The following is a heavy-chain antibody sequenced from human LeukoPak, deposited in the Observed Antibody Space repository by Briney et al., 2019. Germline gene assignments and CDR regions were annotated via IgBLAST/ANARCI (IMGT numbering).Heavy chain of an antibody. Sequence: EASVKVSCKASGYTFTSYYMHWVRQAPGQGLEWMGIINPSGGSTSYAQKFQGRVTTTRDMSTSTVYMELSSLRSEDTAVYYCARDPGDYYYYYYYMDVWGKGTTVTVSS. CDR1: GYTFTSYY. CDR3: ARDPGDYYYYYYYMDV. V-gene: IGHV1-46*01. CDR2: INPSGGST. J-gene: IGHJ6*03. D-gene: IGHD7-27*01.